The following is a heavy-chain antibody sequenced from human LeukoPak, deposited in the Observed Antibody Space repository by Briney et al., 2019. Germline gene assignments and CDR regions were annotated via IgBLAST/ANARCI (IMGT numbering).Heavy chain of an antibody. J-gene: IGHJ4*02. Sequence: SETLSLTCTVSGGSMSSYYWSWIRQPPGKGLEWIGYIYYSGSTKYNPSLKSRVTISVDTSKNQFSLKLSSVTAADTAVYYCARHGVAARPPYFDYWGQGTLVTVSS. V-gene: IGHV4-59*08. CDR2: IYYSGST. CDR3: ARHGVAARPPYFDY. D-gene: IGHD6-6*01. CDR1: GGSMSSYY.